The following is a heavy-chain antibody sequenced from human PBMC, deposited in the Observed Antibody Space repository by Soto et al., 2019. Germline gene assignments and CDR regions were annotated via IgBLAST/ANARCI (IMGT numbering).Heavy chain of an antibody. D-gene: IGHD3-10*01. CDR2: INHSGST. J-gene: IGHJ4*02. CDR1: GGSFSGSY. Sequence: QVQLQQWGAGLLKPSETLSLTCAVYGGSFSGSYWSWIRQPPGKGLEWIGDINHSGSTNYHPPLMSQVTISVEAFKNQFSRKLSAMTAADTVVYYCARGGMVRGVLGNWGQGTLVTVSS. V-gene: IGHV4-34*01. CDR3: ARGGMVRGVLGN.